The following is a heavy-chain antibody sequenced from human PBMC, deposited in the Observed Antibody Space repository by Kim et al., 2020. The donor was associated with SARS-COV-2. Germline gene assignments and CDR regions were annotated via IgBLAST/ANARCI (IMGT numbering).Heavy chain of an antibody. Sequence: GGSLRLSCAASGFTFSSFTMHWVRHAPGKGLEWVSLISATGISTYYADSVKGRFTISRDNTKNSLFLQMTSLRTDDTAFYYCVKGAHSSNSCSWAPFD. D-gene: IGHD2-2*01. CDR3: VKGAHSSNSCSWAPFD. CDR2: ISATGIST. V-gene: IGHV3-43*02. J-gene: IGHJ5*01. CDR1: GFTFSSFT.